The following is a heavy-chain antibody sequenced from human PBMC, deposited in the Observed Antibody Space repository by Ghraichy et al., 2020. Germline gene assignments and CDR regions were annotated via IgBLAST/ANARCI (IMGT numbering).Heavy chain of an antibody. CDR2: IKEDGSVE. CDR1: GFTFSTYW. J-gene: IGHJ4*02. V-gene: IGHV3-7*01. CDR3: ARETYFFDS. Sequence: LSLTCAASGFTFSTYWMSWVRQAPGKGLEWVANIKEDGSVETYLDSVKGRFTISRDNAKNSLYLQLNSLRAEDTAVFYCARETYFFDSWGPGTLVTVSS.